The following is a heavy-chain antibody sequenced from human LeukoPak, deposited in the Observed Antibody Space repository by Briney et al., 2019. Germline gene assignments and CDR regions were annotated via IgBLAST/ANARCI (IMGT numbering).Heavy chain of an antibody. CDR2: IYYSGST. D-gene: IGHD4-17*01. V-gene: IGHV4-39*01. CDR1: GGSISSSNYY. J-gene: IGHJ4*02. Sequence: KPSETLSLTCTVSGGSISSSNYYWGWIRQPPGKGLEWIGSIYYSGSTYYNPSLTSRVTISVDTSKNQFSLKLSSVTAADTAVYYCASYGDYAGFDYWGQGTLVTVSS. CDR3: ASYGDYAGFDY.